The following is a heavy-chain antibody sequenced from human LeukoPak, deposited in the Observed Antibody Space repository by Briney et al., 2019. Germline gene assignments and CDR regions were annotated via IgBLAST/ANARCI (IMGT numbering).Heavy chain of an antibody. V-gene: IGHV4-31*03. Sequence: SETLSLTCTVSGGSISSGGYYWSWIRQHPGKGLEWIGYIYYSGSTYYNPSLKSRVTISVDTSKNQFSLKLSSVTAADTAVYYCARRVRRPSRGRSILTGNWFDPWGQGTLVTVSS. CDR3: ARRVRRPSRGRSILTGNWFDP. CDR1: GGSISSGGYY. J-gene: IGHJ5*02. CDR2: IYYSGST. D-gene: IGHD3-9*01.